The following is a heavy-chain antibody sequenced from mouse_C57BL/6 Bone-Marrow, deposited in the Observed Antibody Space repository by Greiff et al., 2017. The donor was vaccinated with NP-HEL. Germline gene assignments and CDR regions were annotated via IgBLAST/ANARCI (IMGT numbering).Heavy chain of an antibody. Sequence: QVQLQQSGPGLVQPSQSLSITCTVSGFSLTSYGVHWVRQSPGKGLEWLGVIWSGGSTDYNAAFISRLSISKDNSKSQVFFKMNSLQADDTAIYYCARRGVVAKDWYFDVWGTGTTVTVSS. CDR1: GFSLTSYG. D-gene: IGHD1-1*01. CDR2: IWSGGST. J-gene: IGHJ1*03. CDR3: ARRGVVAKDWYFDV. V-gene: IGHV2-2*01.